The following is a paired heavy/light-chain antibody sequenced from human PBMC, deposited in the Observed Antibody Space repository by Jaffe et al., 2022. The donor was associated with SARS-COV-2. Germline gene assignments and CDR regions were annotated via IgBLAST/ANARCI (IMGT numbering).Light chain of an antibody. CDR2: DVT. Sequence: QSALTQPRSVSGSPGQSVTISCTGTSSDVGGYNYVSWHQQHPGKAPKVIINDVTKRPSGVPDRFSGSKSGNTASLTISGLQAEDEADYYCCSYAGNSNYVFGTGTKVTVL. CDR1: SSDVGGYNY. V-gene: IGLV2-11*01. J-gene: IGLJ1*01. CDR3: CSYAGNSNYV.
Heavy chain of an antibody. D-gene: IGHD6-19*01. CDR2: INPSIGTT. V-gene: IGHV1-46*04. J-gene: IGHJ6*03. Sequence: QVQLVQSGAEVKKPGASVKVSCKASGYTFTSYYIHWVRQAPGQGLEWMAIINPSIGTTVYAQKLQGRVTMTRDTSTSTVYMEVTSLRSEDTAVYYCARGGAYSSGWYYMDVWGEGTTVTVSS. CDR1: GYTFTSYY. CDR3: ARGGAYSSGWYYMDV.